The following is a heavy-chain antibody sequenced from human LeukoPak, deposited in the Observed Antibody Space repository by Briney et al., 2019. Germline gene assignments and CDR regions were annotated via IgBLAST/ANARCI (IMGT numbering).Heavy chain of an antibody. J-gene: IGHJ3*02. V-gene: IGHV4-34*01. Sequence: SETLSLTCAVYGGSFSGYYWSWIRQPPGKGLEWIGEINHSGSTNYNPSLKSRVTISVDTSKNQFSLKLSSVTAADTAVYYCARAAYSSGWYYPRGAFDIWGQGTMVTVSS. CDR2: INHSGST. CDR3: ARAAYSSGWYYPRGAFDI. CDR1: GGSFSGYY. D-gene: IGHD6-19*01.